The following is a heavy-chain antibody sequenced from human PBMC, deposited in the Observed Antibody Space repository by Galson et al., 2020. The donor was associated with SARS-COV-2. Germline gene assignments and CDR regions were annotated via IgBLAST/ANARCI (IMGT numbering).Heavy chain of an antibody. CDR3: ARRSYYDSSGYYSFVVDP. CDR2: IYYSGST. J-gene: IGHJ5*02. CDR1: GGSISSSSYY. Sequence: SETLFLTCTVSGGSISSSSYYWGWIRQPPGKGLEWIGSIYYSGSTYYNPSLKSRVTISVDTSKNQFSLKLSSVTAADTAVYYCARRSYYDSSGYYSFVVDPWGQGTLVTVSS. D-gene: IGHD3-22*01. V-gene: IGHV4-39*01.